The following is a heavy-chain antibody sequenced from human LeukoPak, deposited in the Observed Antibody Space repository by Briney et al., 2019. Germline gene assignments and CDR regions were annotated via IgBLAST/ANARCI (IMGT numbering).Heavy chain of an antibody. D-gene: IGHD3-3*01. CDR1: GGSLSGTGYY. Sequence: SETLSLTCSVSGGSLSGTGYYWSWIRQPAGKGLEWIGRIYTSGSTNYNPSLKSRVTMSVDTSKNQFSLKLSSVTAADTAVYYCARVGHYDFWSGYPHIDYWGQGTLVTVSS. CDR2: IYTSGST. CDR3: ARVGHYDFWSGYPHIDY. J-gene: IGHJ4*02. V-gene: IGHV4-4*07.